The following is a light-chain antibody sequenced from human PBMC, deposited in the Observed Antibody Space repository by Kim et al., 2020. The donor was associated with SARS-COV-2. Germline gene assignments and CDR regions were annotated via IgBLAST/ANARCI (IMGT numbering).Light chain of an antibody. J-gene: IGLJ2*01. V-gene: IGLV3-19*01. Sequence: SSELTQDPAVSVALGQSVRITCHGDSLRRYYATWYQQKPGQAPKVVIYGKDNRPSGVPDRFSGSISGNTAYLTITGTQAGDEADYYCNSWDSNDYVVFGG. CDR1: SLRRYY. CDR2: GKD. CDR3: NSWDSNDYVV.